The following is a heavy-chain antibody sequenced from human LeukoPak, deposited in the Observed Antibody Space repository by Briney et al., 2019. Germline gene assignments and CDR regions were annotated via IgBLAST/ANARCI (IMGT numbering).Heavy chain of an antibody. CDR2: IIGSGGST. J-gene: IGHJ4*02. D-gene: IGHD4-17*01. CDR1: GFTFSSYT. V-gene: IGHV3-23*01. Sequence: GGSLRLSCAASGFTFSSYTMSWVRQAPGKGLEWVSAIIGSGGSTYYADSVKGRFTISRDNSKNTLYLQMNSLRAEDTAVYYCAKEGASGDYFYFDYWGQGTLVTVSS. CDR3: AKEGASGDYFYFDY.